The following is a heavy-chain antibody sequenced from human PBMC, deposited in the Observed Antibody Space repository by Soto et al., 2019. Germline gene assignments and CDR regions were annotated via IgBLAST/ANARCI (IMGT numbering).Heavy chain of an antibody. V-gene: IGHV4-31*03. CDR3: ARTTFYDVFTAYYSLFDY. J-gene: IGHJ4*02. CDR2: ISDSGSS. Sequence: QVQLQESGPGLVKLSQTLTLTCTVSGGSISSGRFYWSWIRQHPGKGLEWIGHISDSGSSYYNPSLESRVTISVDTSKNQFSLKLSAVTAADTAVYFCARTTFYDVFTAYYSLFDYSGQGTMVTVSS. CDR1: GGSISSGRFY. D-gene: IGHD3-9*01.